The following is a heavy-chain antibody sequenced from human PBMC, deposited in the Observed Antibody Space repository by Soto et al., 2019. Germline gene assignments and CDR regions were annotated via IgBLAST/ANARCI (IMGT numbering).Heavy chain of an antibody. CDR3: ARAIGYSYGLGLDG. J-gene: IGHJ4*02. V-gene: IGHV3-33*01. CDR1: GFTFSSYG. D-gene: IGHD5-18*01. CDR2: IWYDGSNK. Sequence: GGSLRLSCAASGFTFSSYGMHWVRQAPGKGLEWVAVIWYDGSNKYYADSVKGRFTISRDNSKNTLYLQMNSLRAEDTAVYYCARAIGYSYGLGLDGWGQGTLVTVSS.